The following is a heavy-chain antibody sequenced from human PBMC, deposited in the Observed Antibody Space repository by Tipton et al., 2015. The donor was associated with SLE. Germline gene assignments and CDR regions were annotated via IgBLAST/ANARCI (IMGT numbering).Heavy chain of an antibody. CDR3: ARGRFTLLQNAFDV. D-gene: IGHD3-3*01. CDR1: GGSFSGYY. Sequence: TLSLTCAVYGGSFSGYYWSWIRQPPGKGLEWIGYIYESGSTYYNPSLKSRVTLSMDRSKSQFSLNLSSVTAADTAVYFCARGRFTLLQNAFDVWGQGTTVTVSS. V-gene: IGHV4-34*01. CDR2: IYESGST. J-gene: IGHJ3*01.